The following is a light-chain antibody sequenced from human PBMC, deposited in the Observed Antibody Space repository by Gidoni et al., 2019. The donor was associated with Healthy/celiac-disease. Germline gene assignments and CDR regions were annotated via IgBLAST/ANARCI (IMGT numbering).Light chain of an antibody. Sequence: QPPLPQPASVSSSPVLSITISCTGTSSDVGGYNNVSCYQQHPGKASKLMIYYVSNRPAGVSNRFSGSKSGNTASLTISGLQAEDEAEYYCSSYTSSSTEVFGGGTKLTVL. CDR2: YVS. J-gene: IGLJ2*01. CDR3: SSYTSSSTEV. V-gene: IGLV2-14*01. CDR1: SSDVGGYNN.